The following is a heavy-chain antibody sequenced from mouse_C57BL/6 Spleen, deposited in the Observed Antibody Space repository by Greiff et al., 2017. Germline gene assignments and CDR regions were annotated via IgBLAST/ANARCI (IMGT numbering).Heavy chain of an antibody. CDR2: INPNNGGT. Sequence: EVQLQQSGPELVKPGASVKISCKASGYTFTDYYMNWVKQSHGKSLEWLGDINPNNGGTSYNQKFKGQATFTLDQSSRTAYMELRSLTSEDSAVYYGASGGQLRPWFAYWGQGTLVTVSA. D-gene: IGHD3-2*02. CDR1: GYTFTDYY. CDR3: ASGGQLRPWFAY. V-gene: IGHV1-26*01. J-gene: IGHJ3*01.